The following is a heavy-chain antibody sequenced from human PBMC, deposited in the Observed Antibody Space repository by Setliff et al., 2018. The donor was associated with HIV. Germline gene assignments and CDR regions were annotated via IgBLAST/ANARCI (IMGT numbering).Heavy chain of an antibody. CDR2: IYYRGST. V-gene: IGHV4-30-4*08. D-gene: IGHD6-19*01. CDR3: ATPFVAVAGTMDV. J-gene: IGHJ6*04. Sequence: PSETLSLTCTVSGGSISRSDYYWSWIRQHPGKGLEWIGYIYYRGSTYYNPSLESRVTISVDTSKNYFSLKLTSVTAADTAVYYCATPFVAVAGTMDVWGKGITVTVSS. CDR1: GGSISRSDYY.